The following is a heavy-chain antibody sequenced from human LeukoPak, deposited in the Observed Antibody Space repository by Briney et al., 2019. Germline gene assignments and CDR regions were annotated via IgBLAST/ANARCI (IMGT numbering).Heavy chain of an antibody. D-gene: IGHD4-17*01. V-gene: IGHV3-23*01. CDR2: ISGGGGTT. J-gene: IGHJ4*02. CDR3: VKGATVTTRPNFDY. CDR1: GFTFSIYA. Sequence: GGSLRLSCAASGFTFSIYAMTWVRQAPGKGLEWVSVISGGGGTTYYGDSVKGRFTISRDNSKNTLFLQMNSLRVEDTATYYCVKGATVTTRPNFDYWGQGTVVTVSS.